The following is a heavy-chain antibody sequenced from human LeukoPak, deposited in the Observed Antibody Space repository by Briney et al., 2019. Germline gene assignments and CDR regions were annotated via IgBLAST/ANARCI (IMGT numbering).Heavy chain of an antibody. Sequence: PSETLSLTCTVSGGSISSHYWSWIRQPPGKGLEWIGYIYYSGSTNYNPSLKSRVTISVDTSKNQFSLKLSSVTAADTAVYYCARGHMFDPWGQGTQVTGSS. CDR1: GGSISSHY. CDR3: ARGHMFDP. CDR2: IYYSGST. J-gene: IGHJ5*02. V-gene: IGHV4-59*11.